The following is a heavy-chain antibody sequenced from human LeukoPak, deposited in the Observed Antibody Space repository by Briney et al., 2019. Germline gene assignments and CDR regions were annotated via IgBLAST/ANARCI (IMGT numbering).Heavy chain of an antibody. V-gene: IGHV4-34*01. D-gene: IGHD2-15*01. J-gene: IGHJ6*03. CDR3: ARVLYCSGGSCTPYYYYYMDV. CDR2: INHSGST. CDR1: GGSFSGYY. Sequence: SETLSLTCAVYGGSFSGYYWSWIRQPPGKGLEWIGEINHSGSTNYNPSLKGRVTISVDTSKNQFSLKLSSVTAADTAVYYCARVLYCSGGSCTPYYYYYMDVWGKGTTVTVSS.